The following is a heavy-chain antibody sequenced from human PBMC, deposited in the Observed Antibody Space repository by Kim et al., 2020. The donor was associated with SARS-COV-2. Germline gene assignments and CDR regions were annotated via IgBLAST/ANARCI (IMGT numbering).Heavy chain of an antibody. CDR2: ISSSSSYI. D-gene: IGHD3-3*01. V-gene: IGHV3-21*01. J-gene: IGHJ6*02. CDR1: GFTFSSYS. CDR3: ARDLNDFWSGYPDYYGMDV. Sequence: GGSLRLSCAASGFTFSSYSMNWVRQAPGKGLEWVSSISSSSSYIYYADSVKGRFTISRDNAKNSLYLQMNSLRAEDTAVYYCARDLNDFWSGYPDYYGMDVWGQGTTVTVSS.